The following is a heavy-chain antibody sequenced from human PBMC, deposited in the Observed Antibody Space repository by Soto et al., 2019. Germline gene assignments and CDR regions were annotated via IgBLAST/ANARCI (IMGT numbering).Heavy chain of an antibody. CDR3: AKAAVDSQSFSRAFDI. D-gene: IGHD2-21*01. J-gene: IGHJ3*02. Sequence: ASVKVSCKVSGYTLTELSMHWVRQAPGKGLEWMGGFDPEDGETIYAQKFQGRVTMTEDTSTDTAYMELSSLRSEDTAVYYCAKAAVDSQSFSRAFDIWRQGTMVTV. CDR2: FDPEDGET. V-gene: IGHV1-24*01. CDR1: GYTLTELS.